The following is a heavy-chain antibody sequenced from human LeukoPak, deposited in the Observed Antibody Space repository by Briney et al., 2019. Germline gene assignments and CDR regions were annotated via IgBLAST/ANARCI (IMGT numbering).Heavy chain of an antibody. V-gene: IGHV4-39*01. CDR2: IYYSGST. D-gene: IGHD1-1*01. CDR3: ARQRDNWNDPFDY. CDR1: GGSISSSSYY. Sequence: PSETLSLTCTVSGGSISSSSYYWGWIRQPPGKGLEWIGSIYYSGSTYYNPSLKSRVTISVGTSKNQFSLKLSSVTAADTAVYYCARQRDNWNDPFDYWGQGTLVTVSS. J-gene: IGHJ4*02.